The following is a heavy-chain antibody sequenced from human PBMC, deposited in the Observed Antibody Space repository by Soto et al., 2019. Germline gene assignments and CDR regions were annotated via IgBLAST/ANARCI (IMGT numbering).Heavy chain of an antibody. CDR1: GGSISSYS. V-gene: IGHV4-59*01. Sequence: QVQLQESGPGLVKPSETLSLTCTVSGGSISSYSWSWIRQPPRKGLEWIGYIYYSGSTNYNPSLKSRVTISVDTSKNQFSLKLSSVTAADTAVYYCARLRDYYYGMDVWGQGTTVTVSS. CDR3: ARLRDYYYGMDV. CDR2: IYYSGST. J-gene: IGHJ6*02.